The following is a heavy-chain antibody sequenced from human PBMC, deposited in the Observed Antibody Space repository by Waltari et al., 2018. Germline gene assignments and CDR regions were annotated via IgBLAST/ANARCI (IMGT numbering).Heavy chain of an antibody. CDR2: INPNSGGT. V-gene: IGHV1-2*06. Sequence: QVQLEQSGAEVKKPGASVKVSCKASGYTFTRYYLHWVRQAPGQGLEWMGRINPNSGGTNYAQKFQGRVTMTRDTSISTAYMELSRLRSDDTAVYYCAREWGARVYGMDVWGQGTTVTVSS. CDR1: GYTFTRYY. J-gene: IGHJ6*02. D-gene: IGHD1-26*01. CDR3: AREWGARVYGMDV.